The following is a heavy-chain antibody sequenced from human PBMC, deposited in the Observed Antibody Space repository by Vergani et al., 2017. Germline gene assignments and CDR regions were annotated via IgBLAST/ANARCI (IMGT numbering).Heavy chain of an antibody. V-gene: IGHV1-69*01. CDR2: IIPIFGTA. J-gene: IGHJ5*02. D-gene: IGHD3-9*01. Sequence: QVQVVQSGAEVKKSGASVKVSCKTSGYTFSNYYMHWVRQAPGQGLERMGGIIPIFGTANYAQKFQGRVTITADESTSTAYMELSSLRSEDTAVYYCASVDFDWTIPPPWGQGTLVTVSS. CDR1: GYTFSNYY. CDR3: ASVDFDWTIPPP.